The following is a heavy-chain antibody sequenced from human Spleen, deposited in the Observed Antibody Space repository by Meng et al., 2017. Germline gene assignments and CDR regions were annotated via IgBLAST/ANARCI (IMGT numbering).Heavy chain of an antibody. Sequence: VQVGVEGKNPGAPVKAPCKPSGYNFPDYYIHWVRRAPGQGLEWMGRINPKSGDTHYAQKFQARVTMTGDTSISTTYMELSGLRSDDTAMYYCARDEDISAAGKLFGDYWGQGTLVTVSS. CDR3: ARDEDISAAGKLFGDY. J-gene: IGHJ4*02. CDR2: INPKSGDT. D-gene: IGHD6-25*01. CDR1: GYNFPDYY. V-gene: IGHV1-2*06.